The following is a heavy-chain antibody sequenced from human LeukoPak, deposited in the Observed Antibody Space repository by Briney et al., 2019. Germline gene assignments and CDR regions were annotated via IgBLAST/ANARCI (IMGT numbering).Heavy chain of an antibody. J-gene: IGHJ6*02. CDR2: ISYDGSNK. CDR3: AREGRSSWYDYYYYGMDV. V-gene: IGHV3-30*03. D-gene: IGHD6-13*01. CDR1: GFTFSRYC. Sequence: PGGSLRLSCAASGFTFSRYCMSWVRQTPRKGLEWVAVISYDGSNKYYADSVRGRFTISRDNSKNTLYLQMNSLRAEDTAVYYCAREGRSSWYDYYYYGMDVWGQGTTVTVSS.